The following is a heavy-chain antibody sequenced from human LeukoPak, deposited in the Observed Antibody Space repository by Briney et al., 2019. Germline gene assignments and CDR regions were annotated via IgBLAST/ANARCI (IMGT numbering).Heavy chain of an antibody. J-gene: IGHJ4*02. D-gene: IGHD6-13*01. Sequence: SETLSLTCTVSGGPISSDYWSWIGQAAGKGLEWIGRMYFSGSTNYNPSLKSRVSMSVDTSKNQISLKVRSVTAADTAVYYCARGAGPFDYWGQGTLVTVSS. CDR1: GGPISSDY. CDR2: MYFSGST. V-gene: IGHV4-4*07. CDR3: ARGAGPFDY.